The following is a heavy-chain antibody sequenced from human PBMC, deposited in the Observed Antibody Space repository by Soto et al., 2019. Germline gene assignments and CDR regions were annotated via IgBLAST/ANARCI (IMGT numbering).Heavy chain of an antibody. CDR3: ARAVAGTGLDY. V-gene: IGHV3-30-3*01. J-gene: IGHJ4*02. D-gene: IGHD6-19*01. CDR1: GFTFSSYA. Sequence: QVQLVESGGGVVQPGRSLRLSCAASGFTFSSYAMHWVRQAPGKGLEWVAVISYDGSNKYYADSVKGRFTISRDNSKNTRYLQMNSLRAEDTAVYYCARAVAGTGLDYWGQGTLVTVSS. CDR2: ISYDGSNK.